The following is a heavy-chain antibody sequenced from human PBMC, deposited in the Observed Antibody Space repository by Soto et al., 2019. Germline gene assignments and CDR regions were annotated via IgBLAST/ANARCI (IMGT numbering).Heavy chain of an antibody. V-gene: IGHV3-74*01. Sequence: GGSLRLACAASGFTFSSYWMQWVRQTPGKGLVWVSRINSDGSSTYYADSVTGRFTISRDNAKNTLYLQMNSLRAEDTAVYYCARGGLYFDSWGQGTLVTVSS. J-gene: IGHJ4*02. CDR1: GFTFSSYW. CDR3: ARGGLYFDS. CDR2: INSDGSST.